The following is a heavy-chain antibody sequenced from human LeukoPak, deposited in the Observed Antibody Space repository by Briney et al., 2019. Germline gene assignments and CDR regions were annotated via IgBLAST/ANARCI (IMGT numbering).Heavy chain of an antibody. J-gene: IGHJ3*02. CDR2: IIPILGIA. D-gene: IGHD4-17*01. CDR1: GGTFSSYA. CDR3: ARLTSGLTTRYGAFDI. Sequence: GASVKVSCKASGGTFSSYAISWVRQAPGQGLEWMGRIIPILGIANYAQKFQGRVTITADKSTSTAYMELSSLRSEDTAVYYCARLTSGLTTRYGAFDIWGQGTMVTVSS. V-gene: IGHV1-69*04.